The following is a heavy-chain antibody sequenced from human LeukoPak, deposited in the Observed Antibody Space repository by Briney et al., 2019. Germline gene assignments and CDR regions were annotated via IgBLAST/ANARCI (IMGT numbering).Heavy chain of an antibody. D-gene: IGHD6-6*01. Sequence: ASVKVSCKASGYTFTSYDINWVRQATGQGLEWMGWMNPNSGNTGYAQKFQGRVTMTRNTSISTAYMELSSRRSEDTAVYYCARGRGRLVLVHKPFDYWGQGTLVTVSS. V-gene: IGHV1-8*01. CDR2: MNPNSGNT. CDR3: ARGRGRLVLVHKPFDY. CDR1: GYTFTSYD. J-gene: IGHJ4*02.